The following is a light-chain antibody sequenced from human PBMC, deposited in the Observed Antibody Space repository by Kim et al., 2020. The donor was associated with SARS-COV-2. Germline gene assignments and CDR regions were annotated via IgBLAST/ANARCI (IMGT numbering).Light chain of an antibody. Sequence: EARRQTARGTGGENNIGSKSVHWYQQRPGQAPLLVIYKDSNRPSGIPERFSGSNSGNTATLTISRAQAGDEADYYCQVWDSSTGVFGGGTQLTVL. V-gene: IGLV3-9*01. CDR1: NIGSKS. CDR3: QVWDSSTGV. J-gene: IGLJ3*02. CDR2: KDS.